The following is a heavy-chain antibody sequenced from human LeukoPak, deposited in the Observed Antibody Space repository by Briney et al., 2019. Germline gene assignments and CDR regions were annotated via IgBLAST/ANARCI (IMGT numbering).Heavy chain of an antibody. CDR3: ARTPRLAAPENY. V-gene: IGHV1-2*02. Sequence: ASVKVSCKAPGYTFTGYYMHWVRQAPGQGLEWMGWINPNSGGTNYAQKFQGRVTMTRDTSISTAYMELSRLRSDDTAVYYCARTPRLAAPENYWGQGTLVTVSS. D-gene: IGHD6-6*01. CDR2: INPNSGGT. CDR1: GYTFTGYY. J-gene: IGHJ4*02.